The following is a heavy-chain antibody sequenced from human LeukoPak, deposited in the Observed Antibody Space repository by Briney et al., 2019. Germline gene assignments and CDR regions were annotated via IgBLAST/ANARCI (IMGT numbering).Heavy chain of an antibody. Sequence: HGESLKISCKGSGYSFTSYWIGWVRPLPGKGLEWMGIIYPGDSDTIYSPSFQGQVTISADKSISTAYLQWSSLKASDTAMYYCARPRCSGGSCYFDYWGQGTLVTVSS. J-gene: IGHJ4*02. D-gene: IGHD2-15*01. V-gene: IGHV5-51*01. CDR3: ARPRCSGGSCYFDY. CDR2: IYPGDSDT. CDR1: GYSFTSYW.